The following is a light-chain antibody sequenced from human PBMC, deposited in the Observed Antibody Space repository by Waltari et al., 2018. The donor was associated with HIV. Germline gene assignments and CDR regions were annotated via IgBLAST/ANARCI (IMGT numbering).Light chain of an antibody. J-gene: IGLJ1*01. Sequence: QSALTQPRSVSGSPGQSVTISCTGTSSAVCGYNYVSWYQQHPGKAPRLMLYEVSKRPSGVPHRFSGSKSGNTASLTISGLQAGDEADYDCCSYAGSYTVYVFGTGTKVTVL. CDR2: EVS. CDR1: SSAVCGYNY. CDR3: CSYAGSYTVYV. V-gene: IGLV2-11*01.